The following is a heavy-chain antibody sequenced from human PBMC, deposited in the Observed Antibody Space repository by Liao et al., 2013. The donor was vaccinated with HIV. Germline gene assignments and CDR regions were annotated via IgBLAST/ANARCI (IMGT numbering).Heavy chain of an antibody. Sequence: QVQLQESGPGLVKPSQTLSLTCTVSGGSISSGDYYWSWIRQPPGKGLEWVGYIYYSGSTYYNPSLKSRVTISLDTSKNQFSLKLSSVTAADTAVYYCAARITIFGVVIPHAFDIWGQGTMVTVSS. D-gene: IGHD3-3*01. CDR2: IYYSGST. J-gene: IGHJ3*02. V-gene: IGHV4-30-4*08. CDR3: AARITIFGVVIPHAFDI. CDR1: GGSISSGDYY.